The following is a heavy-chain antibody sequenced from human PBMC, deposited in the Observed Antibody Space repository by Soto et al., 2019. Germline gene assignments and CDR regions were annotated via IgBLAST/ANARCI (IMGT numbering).Heavy chain of an antibody. CDR3: ASSSLWFGELLQFDY. CDR1: GGSISSSSYY. V-gene: IGHV4-39*01. J-gene: IGHJ4*02. CDR2: IYYSGST. D-gene: IGHD3-10*01. Sequence: PSETLSLTCTVSGGSISSSSYYWGWIRQPPGKGLEWIGSIYYSGSTYYNPSLKSRVTISVDTSKNQFSLKLSSVTAADTAVYYCASSSLWFGELLQFDYWGQGTLVTVSS.